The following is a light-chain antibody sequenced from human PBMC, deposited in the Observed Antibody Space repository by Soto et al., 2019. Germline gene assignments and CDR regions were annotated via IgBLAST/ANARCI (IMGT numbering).Light chain of an antibody. CDR3: QQYSSWPRT. Sequence: EIVMTQSPATLSVSPGERATLSCRASQSVTYNLAWYQQKPGQAPRLPVYGASTRATDGPPRFSGSGSGTEFSLTISSLQSEDFATYYCQQYSSWPRTFGQGSKVEIK. CDR2: GAS. V-gene: IGKV3-15*01. CDR1: QSVTYN. J-gene: IGKJ1*01.